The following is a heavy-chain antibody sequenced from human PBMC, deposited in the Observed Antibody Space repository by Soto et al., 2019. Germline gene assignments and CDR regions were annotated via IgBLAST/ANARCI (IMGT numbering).Heavy chain of an antibody. CDR1: GGSVSSASYY. CDR2: IYYSGST. D-gene: IGHD5-12*01. J-gene: IGHJ4*02. V-gene: IGHV4-61*01. CDR3: ARDSKRGYSGYDKLDY. Sequence: PSEPLSLTWTVSGGSVSSASYYWIWIVQPPGKGLEWIGYIYYSGSTNYNPSLKSRVTISVDTSKNQFSLKLTSVTAADTAVYYCARDSKRGYSGYDKLDYWGQGTLVTVSS.